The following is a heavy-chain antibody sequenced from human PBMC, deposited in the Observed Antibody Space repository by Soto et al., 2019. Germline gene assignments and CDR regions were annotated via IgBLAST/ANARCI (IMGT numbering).Heavy chain of an antibody. Sequence: PSETLSLTCTVTGGSISHDYYRWPCVRQPPGQGLEWIGYIHYSGSVFYNPSLQSRLSMSVDTSKNLFSLKLSSVTAADTAVYFCAREDDGGDRDYYGLDVWGQGTTVTVS. CDR3: AREDDGGDRDYYGLDV. V-gene: IGHV4-30-4*01. D-gene: IGHD2-21*02. J-gene: IGHJ6*02. CDR1: GGSISHDYYR. CDR2: IHYSGSV.